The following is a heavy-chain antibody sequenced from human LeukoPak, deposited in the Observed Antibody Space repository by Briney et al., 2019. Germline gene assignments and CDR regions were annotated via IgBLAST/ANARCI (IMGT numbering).Heavy chain of an antibody. CDR2: ISAYNGNT. V-gene: IGHV1-18*01. D-gene: IGHD2-15*01. CDR3: AYSYSVGGDYYYGMDV. Sequence: ASVKVSCKASGYTCTSYGISWVRQAPGQGLEWMGWISAYNGNTNYAQKLQGRVTMTTDTSTSTAYMELRSLRSDDTAVYYCAYSYSVGGDYYYGMDVWGQGTTVTVSS. CDR1: GYTCTSYG. J-gene: IGHJ6*02.